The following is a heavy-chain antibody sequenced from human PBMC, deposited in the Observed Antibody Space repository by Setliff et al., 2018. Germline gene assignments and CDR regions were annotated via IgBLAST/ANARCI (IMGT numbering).Heavy chain of an antibody. CDR2: INPSGGST. CDR3: AREIGGADGFDF. D-gene: IGHD1-26*01. Sequence: ASVKVSCKASGYTFTSYYMHWVRQAPGQGLEWMGIINPSGGSTSYAQKFQGRVTMTRDTSIRTAYMELRRLRSGDTALYYCAREIGGADGFDFWGQGTMVTVS. CDR1: GYTFTSYY. V-gene: IGHV1-46*01. J-gene: IGHJ3*01.